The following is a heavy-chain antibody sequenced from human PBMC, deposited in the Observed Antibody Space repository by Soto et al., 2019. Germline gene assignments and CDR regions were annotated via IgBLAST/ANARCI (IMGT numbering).Heavy chain of an antibody. D-gene: IGHD4-17*01. V-gene: IGHV1-2*02. Sequence: GASVKVSCTASGYTLTDHYMPSVREAPGQGLEWMGWINPNGGTNYAQKFQGRVTMTRDTSISTAYMELSRLRSDDTALYYCARSLTTLTTLLDYWGQGTLVTVSA. CDR2: INPNGGT. J-gene: IGHJ4*02. CDR1: GYTLTDHY. CDR3: ARSLTTLTTLLDY.